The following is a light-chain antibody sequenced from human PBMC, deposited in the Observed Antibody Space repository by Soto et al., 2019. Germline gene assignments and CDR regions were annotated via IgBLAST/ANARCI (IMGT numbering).Light chain of an antibody. CDR1: QAIRND. J-gene: IGKJ5*01. CDR2: AAS. CDR3: QQTYISPYT. Sequence: AIQMTQSPSSLSASVGDRVIITCRASQAIRNDLGWYQQKPGKAPELLIYAASTLQSGVPSRFSGSGSGTDFSLTISSLRPEDFATYYCQQTYISPYTFGQGTRLEIK. V-gene: IGKV1-6*01.